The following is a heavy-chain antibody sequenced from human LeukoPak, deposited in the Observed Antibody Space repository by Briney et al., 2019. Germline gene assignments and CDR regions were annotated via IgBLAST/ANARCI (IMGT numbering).Heavy chain of an antibody. V-gene: IGHV4-61*02. CDR3: ARDNPFKYDYVN. CDR2: IYTTGST. Sequence: SETLSLTCTVSGDSISIPNYFWAWIRQPAGKELEWIGRIYTTGSTNYSPSLKSRVTISADTSKNQFSLKLSSVTAADTAVYYCARDNPFKYDYVNWGQGTLVTVSS. J-gene: IGHJ4*02. D-gene: IGHD3-16*01. CDR1: GDSISIPNYF.